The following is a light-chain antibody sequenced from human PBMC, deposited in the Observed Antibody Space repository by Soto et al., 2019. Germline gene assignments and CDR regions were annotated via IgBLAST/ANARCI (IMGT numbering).Light chain of an antibody. Sequence: EIVLTQSPATLSLSPGERATLSCRVSQSVSSYLAWYQQKPGQAPRLLIYDASNRATGIPARFSGSGSGTDFTLTISSLEPEDFAVYYCQQHSNWPLTFGGGTKVEIK. J-gene: IGKJ4*01. CDR3: QQHSNWPLT. CDR2: DAS. CDR1: QSVSSY. V-gene: IGKV3-11*01.